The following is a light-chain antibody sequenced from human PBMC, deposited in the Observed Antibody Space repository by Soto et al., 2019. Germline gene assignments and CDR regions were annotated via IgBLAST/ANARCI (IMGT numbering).Light chain of an antibody. Sequence: DIQMTQSPSSLSASVGDRVTITCRASQSISSYLAWYQQKPGKAPKLLIYAASTLQSGVPSRFSGSGSGTEFTLTLSSLQPEDFATHYCQQLNSYPTFGPVTQVDIK. CDR1: QSISSY. CDR2: AAS. V-gene: IGKV1-9*01. J-gene: IGKJ3*01. CDR3: QQLNSYPT.